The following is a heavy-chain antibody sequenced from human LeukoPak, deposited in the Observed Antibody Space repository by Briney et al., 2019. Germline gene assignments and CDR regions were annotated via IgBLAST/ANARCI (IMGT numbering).Heavy chain of an antibody. CDR1: GGSISSYY. V-gene: IGHV4-4*07. Sequence: SETLSLTCTVSGGSISSYYWSWIRQPAGKGLEWIGHIYTSGSTNYNPSLKSRVTMSVDTSKNQFSLNLSSVTAADAAIYYCAGKYSYASPIDYWGQGTLVTVSS. D-gene: IGHD5-18*01. CDR2: IYTSGST. J-gene: IGHJ4*02. CDR3: AGKYSYASPIDY.